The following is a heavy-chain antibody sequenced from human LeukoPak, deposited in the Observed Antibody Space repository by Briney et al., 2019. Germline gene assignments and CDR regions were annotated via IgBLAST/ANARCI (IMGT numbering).Heavy chain of an antibody. J-gene: IGHJ4*02. Sequence: GGSLRLSCAASGFTFSSYAMSWIRQAPGKGLEWVSYISSSGSTIYYADSVKGRFTISRDNAKNSLYLQMNSLRAEDTAVYYCARESSLYYFDYWGQGTLVTVSS. CDR1: GFTFSSYA. V-gene: IGHV3-11*01. CDR2: ISSSGSTI. D-gene: IGHD2-2*01. CDR3: ARESSLYYFDY.